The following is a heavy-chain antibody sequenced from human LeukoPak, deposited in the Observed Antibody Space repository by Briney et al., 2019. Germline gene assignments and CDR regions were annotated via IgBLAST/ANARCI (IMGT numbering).Heavy chain of an antibody. CDR2: IKQDGSEK. CDR3: ARARRTFRRTVSYDLDY. D-gene: IGHD3-3*01. V-gene: IGHV3-7*01. Sequence: PGGSLRLSCAASGFTFSSYWMSWVRQAPGKGLEWVANIKQDGSEKYYVDSVKGRFTISRDNAKNSLYLRMNSLRAEDTAVYYCARARRTFRRTVSYDLDYWGQGTLVTVSS. J-gene: IGHJ4*02. CDR1: GFTFSSYW.